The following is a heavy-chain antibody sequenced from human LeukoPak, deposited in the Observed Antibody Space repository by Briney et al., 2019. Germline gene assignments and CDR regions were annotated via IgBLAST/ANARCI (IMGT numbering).Heavy chain of an antibody. J-gene: IGHJ4*02. D-gene: IGHD4-17*01. V-gene: IGHV1-18*01. CDR1: GYTFTSYG. CDR3: ARDWGDYGGEYYFDY. Sequence: GASVKVSCKASGYTFTSYGISWVRQAPGQGLEWMGWISAYNGNTNYAQKFQGRVTVTTDESTSTAYMELSSLRSEDTAVYYCARDWGDYGGEYYFDYWGQGTLVTVSS. CDR2: ISAYNGNT.